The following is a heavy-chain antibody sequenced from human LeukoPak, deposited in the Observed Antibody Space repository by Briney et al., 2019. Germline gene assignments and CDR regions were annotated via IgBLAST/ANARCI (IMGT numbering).Heavy chain of an antibody. CDR3: AREDYMDV. CDR2: MSGDGARS. J-gene: IGHJ6*03. Sequence: GGPLRLSCAGSGFSFSKYSFHWIRQAPGKGLQYVAVMSGDGARSFYAESAKGRFTIYRDISKNTVYLQMNSLRVEDMAVYYCAREDYMDVWGKGTTVIVTS. V-gene: IGHV3-64*02. CDR1: GFSFSKYS.